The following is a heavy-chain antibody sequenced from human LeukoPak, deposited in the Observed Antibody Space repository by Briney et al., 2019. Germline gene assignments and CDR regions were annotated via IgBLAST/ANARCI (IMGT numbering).Heavy chain of an antibody. V-gene: IGHV4-39*01. CDR1: GGSISSSSYY. J-gene: IGHJ4*02. CDR3: ARLGGYSYGYPTH. CDR2: IYYSGST. D-gene: IGHD5-18*01. Sequence: SETLSLTCTVSGGSISSSSYYWGWIRQPPGKGLEWIGSIYYSGSTNYNPSLKSRVTISVDTSKNQFSLKLSSVTAADTAVYYCARLGGYSYGYPTHWGQGTLVTVSS.